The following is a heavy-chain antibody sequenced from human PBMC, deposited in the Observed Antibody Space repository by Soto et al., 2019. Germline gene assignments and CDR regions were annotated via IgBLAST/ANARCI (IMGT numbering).Heavy chain of an antibody. CDR1: GGSFSGYY. D-gene: IGHD6-13*01. Sequence: PSETLSLTCAVYGGSFSGYYGSWIRQPPGKGLEWIGEINHSGSTNYNPSLKSRVTISVDTSKNQFSLKLSSVTAADTAVYYCAGYDPGIAAAGIGYWGQGTLVTVSS. CDR2: INHSGST. V-gene: IGHV4-34*01. J-gene: IGHJ4*02. CDR3: AGYDPGIAAAGIGY.